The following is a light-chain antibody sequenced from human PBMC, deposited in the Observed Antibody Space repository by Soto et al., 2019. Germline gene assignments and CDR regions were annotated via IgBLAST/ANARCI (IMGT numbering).Light chain of an antibody. V-gene: IGKV3-15*01. CDR3: QQYNNWPRT. CDR2: GAS. Sequence: EIVMTQSPVSLSVSPGERATLSCRASQSGSSDLAWYQQKPGQAPRLLIYGASTRATGIPARFSGSGSGTEFTLSISSLQSEDFVVYYCQQYNNWPRTFGQGTKVDSK. CDR1: QSGSSD. J-gene: IGKJ1*01.